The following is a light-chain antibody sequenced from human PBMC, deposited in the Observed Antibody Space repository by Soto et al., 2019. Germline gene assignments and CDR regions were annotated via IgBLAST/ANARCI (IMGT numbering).Light chain of an antibody. V-gene: IGLV1-40*01. CDR1: ISNIGAGYD. Sequence: QSVLTQPPSVSGAPGQRVTISCTGSISNIGAGYDVHWYQQLPGTAPKLLIYDNNDRPTGVPDRFSGSKSGTSASLAITGLQAEVEADYYCQSYDSSLSAWVFGGGTKLTVL. CDR3: QSYDSSLSAWV. CDR2: DNN. J-gene: IGLJ3*02.